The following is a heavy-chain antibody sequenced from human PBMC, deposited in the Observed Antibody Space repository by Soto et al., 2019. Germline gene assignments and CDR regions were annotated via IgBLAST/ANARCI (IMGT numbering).Heavy chain of an antibody. V-gene: IGHV3-11*06. J-gene: IGHJ4*02. D-gene: IGHD3-22*01. Sequence: PGGSLRLSCAASGFTFSDYYMSWIRQAPGKGLEWVSYISSSSSYTNYADSVKGRFTISRDNAKNSLYLQMNSLRAEDTAVYYCARKKSYDSSGYYYEHPPPVKYYFDYWGQGTLVTVSS. CDR2: ISSSSSYT. CDR3: ARKKSYDSSGYYYEHPPPVKYYFDY. CDR1: GFTFSDYY.